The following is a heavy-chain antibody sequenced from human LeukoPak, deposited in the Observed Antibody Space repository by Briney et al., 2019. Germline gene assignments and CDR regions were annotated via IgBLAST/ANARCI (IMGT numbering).Heavy chain of an antibody. Sequence: PGGSLRLSCAAPGFTFSSYSMNWVRQAPGKGLEWVSYISSSSSTIYYADSVKGRFTISRDNAKNSLYLQMNSLRAEDTAVYYCARDRYCSSTSCYLKPQYFDYWGQGTLVTVSS. V-gene: IGHV3-48*01. CDR2: ISSSSSTI. D-gene: IGHD2-2*01. J-gene: IGHJ4*02. CDR1: GFTFSSYS. CDR3: ARDRYCSSTSCYLKPQYFDY.